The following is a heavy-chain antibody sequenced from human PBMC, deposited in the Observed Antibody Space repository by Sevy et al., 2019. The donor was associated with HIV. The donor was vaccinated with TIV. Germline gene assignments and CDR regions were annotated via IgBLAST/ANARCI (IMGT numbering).Heavy chain of an antibody. V-gene: IGHV3-30*02. D-gene: IGHD3-10*01. CDR1: GFTFSSYG. Sequence: GSLRLSCAASGFTFSSYGMHWVRQAPGKGLEWVAFIRYDGSNKYYPDSVKGRFTISRDNSKNTLYLQMNSLRAEDTAVYHCAKDLSPYGSGSYYNGDYFDYWGQGTLVTVSS. CDR3: AKDLSPYGSGSYYNGDYFDY. J-gene: IGHJ4*02. CDR2: IRYDGSNK.